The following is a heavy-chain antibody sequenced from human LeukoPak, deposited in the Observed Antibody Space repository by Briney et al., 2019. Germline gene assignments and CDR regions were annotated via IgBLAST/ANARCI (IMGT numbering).Heavy chain of an antibody. Sequence: SETLSLTCAVYGGSFSGYYWSWIRQPPGKGLEWIGEINHSGSTNYNPSLKSRVTISVDTSKNQFSLKLSPVTAADTAVYYCARSRLALDYWGQGTLVTVSS. V-gene: IGHV4-34*01. D-gene: IGHD6-19*01. J-gene: IGHJ4*02. CDR3: ARSRLALDY. CDR2: INHSGST. CDR1: GGSFSGYY.